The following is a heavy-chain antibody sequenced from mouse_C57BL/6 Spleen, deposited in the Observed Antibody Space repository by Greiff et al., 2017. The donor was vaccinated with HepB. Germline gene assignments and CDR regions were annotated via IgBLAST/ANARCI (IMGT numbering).Heavy chain of an antibody. CDR1: GFTFSRYA. J-gene: IGHJ4*01. CDR3: AREGGRSRRAMDY. Sequence: EVQLVESGGGLVKPGGSLKLSCAASGFTFSRYAMSWVRQTPEKRLEWVATISDGGSYTYYPDNVKGRFTISRDNAKNNLYLQMSHLKSEDTAMYYCAREGGRSRRAMDYWGQGTSVTVSS. V-gene: IGHV5-4*01. CDR2: ISDGGSYT.